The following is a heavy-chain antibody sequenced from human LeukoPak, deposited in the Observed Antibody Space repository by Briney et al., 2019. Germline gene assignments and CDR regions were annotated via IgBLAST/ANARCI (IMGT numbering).Heavy chain of an antibody. V-gene: IGHV3-74*01. D-gene: IGHD6-19*01. Sequence: GGSLRLSCAASGFTFSSYWMHWVRQAPGKGLVWVSRINSDGSSTSYADSVKGRFTISRDNSKNTLYLQMNSLRAEDTAVYYCAKDLSDSSGWYYFDYWGQGTLVTVSS. CDR1: GFTFSSYW. J-gene: IGHJ4*02. CDR2: INSDGSST. CDR3: AKDLSDSSGWYYFDY.